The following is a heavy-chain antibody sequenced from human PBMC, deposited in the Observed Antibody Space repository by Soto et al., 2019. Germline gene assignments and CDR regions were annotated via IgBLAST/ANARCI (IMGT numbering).Heavy chain of an antibody. CDR2: MNPNSGNT. CDR1: GYTFTSYD. D-gene: IGHD4-17*01. V-gene: IGHV1-8*01. Sequence: ASVKVSCKASGYTFTSYDINWVRQATGQGLEWMGWMNPNSGNTGYAQKFQGRVTMTRNTSISTAYVELSSLRSEDTAVYYCARGLGLRKKYYSYYMDVWGKGTTVTVSS. CDR3: ARGLGLRKKYYSYYMDV. J-gene: IGHJ6*03.